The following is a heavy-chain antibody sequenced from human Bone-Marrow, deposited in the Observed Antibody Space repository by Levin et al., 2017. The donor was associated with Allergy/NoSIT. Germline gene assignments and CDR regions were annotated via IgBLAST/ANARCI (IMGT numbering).Heavy chain of an antibody. CDR2: INPNSGGT. D-gene: IGHD5-18*01. Sequence: ASVKVSCKASGYTFTGYYMHWVRQAPGQGLEWMGWINPNSGGTNYAQKFQGRVTMTRDTSISTAYMELCRLRSDDTAVYYCARRVPPRPKRGYSYGYSVDYWGQGTLVTVSS. CDR3: ARRVPPRPKRGYSYGYSVDY. V-gene: IGHV1-2*02. CDR1: GYTFTGYY. J-gene: IGHJ4*02.